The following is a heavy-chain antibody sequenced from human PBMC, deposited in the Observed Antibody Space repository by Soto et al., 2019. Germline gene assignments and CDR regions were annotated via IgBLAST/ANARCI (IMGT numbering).Heavy chain of an antibody. V-gene: IGHV4-39*01. J-gene: IGHJ4*02. CDR1: GGSISGSYYY. CDR3: ARQRTTVVNQAYFDH. CDR2: VFYTGFT. Sequence: PETLSLTCAVSGGSISGSYYYWGWLRQSPGKGPEWIGSVFYTGFTSYNPSLESRVSVSVDTSKNQFSLKLSSVTATDTAVYYCARQRTTVVNQAYFDHWGQGALVTVS. D-gene: IGHD2-21*01.